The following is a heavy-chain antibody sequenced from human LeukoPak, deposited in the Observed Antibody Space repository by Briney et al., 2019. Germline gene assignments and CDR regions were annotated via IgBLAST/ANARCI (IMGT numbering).Heavy chain of an antibody. CDR3: ARAFCTNGVCYREIDY. Sequence: GGSLRLSCAASGFTFSDHFMDWVRQAPGKGLEWVGRITNKVNSYTTQYAASVKGRFTISRDDSKNSVYLQMNSLKTEDTAVYYCARAFCTNGVCYREIDYWGQGTLVTVSS. D-gene: IGHD2-8*01. V-gene: IGHV3-72*01. CDR2: ITNKVNSYTT. J-gene: IGHJ4*02. CDR1: GFTFSDHF.